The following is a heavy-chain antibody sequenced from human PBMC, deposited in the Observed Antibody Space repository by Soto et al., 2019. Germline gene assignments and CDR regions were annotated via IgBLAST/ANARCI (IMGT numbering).Heavy chain of an antibody. CDR2: DYHSGST. D-gene: IGHD1-1*01. CDR1: GGSISTSNW. CDR3: AGTSTSGARFDY. V-gene: IGHV4-4*02. Sequence: QVQLQESGPGLVKPSGTLSLTCAVSGGSISTSNWWSWVRQPPGKGLEWIGEDYHSGSTNYNPSLTCRGAMPVDKSTNQFSLNLNSVTPAAKALDYCAGTSTSGARFDYWGQGSLVTVSS. J-gene: IGHJ4*02.